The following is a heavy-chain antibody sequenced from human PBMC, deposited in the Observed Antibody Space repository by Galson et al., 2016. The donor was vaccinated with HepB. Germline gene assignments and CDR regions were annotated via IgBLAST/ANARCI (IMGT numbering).Heavy chain of an antibody. V-gene: IGHV3-7*01. Sequence: SLRLSCAVSGFGFSDYWMTWVRQAPGKGLEWVANINQDGSEKNSVDSMKGRFTISRDNAVNSLYLQMNSLRAEDTAVYFCARVPISGHNSFDYWGQGTPVTVS. CDR2: INQDGSEK. J-gene: IGHJ4*02. D-gene: IGHD3-3*02. CDR3: ARVPISGHNSFDY. CDR1: GFGFSDYW.